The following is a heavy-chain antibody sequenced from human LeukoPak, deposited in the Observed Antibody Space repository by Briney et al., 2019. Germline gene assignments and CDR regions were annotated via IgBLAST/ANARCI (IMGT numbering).Heavy chain of an antibody. CDR3: AKATITDHGYNYVWYFDY. J-gene: IGHJ4*02. Sequence: PGGSLRLSCAASGFTFSSYGMLWVRQAPGKGLEWVAFIRYDGSNKYYADSVKGRFTISRDNSKNTLYLQMNSLRAEDTAVYYCAKATITDHGYNYVWYFDYWGQGTLVTVSS. D-gene: IGHD5-24*01. CDR2: IRYDGSNK. CDR1: GFTFSSYG. V-gene: IGHV3-30*02.